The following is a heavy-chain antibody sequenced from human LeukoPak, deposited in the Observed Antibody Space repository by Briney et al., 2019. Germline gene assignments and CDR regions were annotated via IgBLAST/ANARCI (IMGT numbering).Heavy chain of an antibody. CDR3: ARDIEYGSGSQNIDY. CDR2: INPNSGGT. J-gene: IGHJ4*02. D-gene: IGHD3-10*01. Sequence: GASVKVSCKASGYTFTGYYMHWVRQAPGQGLEWMGWINPNSGGTNYAQKFQGRVTMTRDTSISTAYMELSRLRSDDTAVYYCARDIEYGSGSQNIDYWGQGTPVTVSS. V-gene: IGHV1-2*02. CDR1: GYTFTGYY.